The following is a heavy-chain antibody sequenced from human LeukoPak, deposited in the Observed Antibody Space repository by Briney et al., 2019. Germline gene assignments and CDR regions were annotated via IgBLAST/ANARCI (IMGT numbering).Heavy chain of an antibody. V-gene: IGHV3-48*01. CDR2: ISSSSSTI. Sequence: GGSLRLSCAASGFTFSSYSMNWVRQAPGEGLEWVSYISSSSSTIYYADSVKGRFTISRDNAKNSLYLQMNSLRAEDTAVYYCARGCRYFDWLHDYWGQGTLVTVSS. D-gene: IGHD3-9*01. CDR3: ARGCRYFDWLHDY. J-gene: IGHJ4*02. CDR1: GFTFSSYS.